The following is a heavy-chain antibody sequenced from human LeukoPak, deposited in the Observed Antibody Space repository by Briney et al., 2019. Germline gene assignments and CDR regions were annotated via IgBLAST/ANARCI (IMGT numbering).Heavy chain of an antibody. CDR1: GFTFSSYA. CDR3: ARKVTDGSGSYYGY. V-gene: IGHV3-23*01. J-gene: IGHJ4*02. CDR2: ISGSGGST. Sequence: GGSLRLSCAASGFTFSSYAMSWVRQAPGKGLEWVSAISGSGGSTYYADSVKGRFTISRDNAKNSLYLQMNSLRAEDTAVYYCARKVTDGSGSYYGYWGQGTLVTVSS. D-gene: IGHD3-10*01.